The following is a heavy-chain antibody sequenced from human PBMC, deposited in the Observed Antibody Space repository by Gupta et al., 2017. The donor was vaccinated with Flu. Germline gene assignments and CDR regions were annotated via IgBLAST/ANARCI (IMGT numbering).Heavy chain of an antibody. J-gene: IGHJ5*02. V-gene: IGHV3-7*01. CDR2: LKQDGSDQ. Sequence: RHIPGKGRELVATLKQDGSDQDYVDSVKGRFTISRDSAKNSLYLQMNGLRVEDTAVYYCARGSHDSKYRCFETWGQGTRVTVSS. CDR3: ARGSHDSKYRCFET. D-gene: IGHD4-4*01.